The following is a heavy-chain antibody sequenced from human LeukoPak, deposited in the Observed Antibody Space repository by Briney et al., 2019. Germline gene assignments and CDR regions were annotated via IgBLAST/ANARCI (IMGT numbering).Heavy chain of an antibody. J-gene: IGHJ4*02. CDR1: AFTFSTYS. CDR2: ISSSSDYI. V-gene: IGHV3-21*01. D-gene: IGHD6-19*01. Sequence: GGSLRLSCVASAFTFSTYSMNWVREAPGKGLEWVSSISSSSDYIFYADSVKGRFTTSRDNAKNSLYLQMNSLRAEDTAVYFCARDSVSGWYNLDYWGQGTLVTVSS. CDR3: ARDSVSGWYNLDY.